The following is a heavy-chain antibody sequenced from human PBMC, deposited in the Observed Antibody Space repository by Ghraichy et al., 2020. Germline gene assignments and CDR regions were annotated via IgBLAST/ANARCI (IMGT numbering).Heavy chain of an antibody. CDR2: ITRSDYI. D-gene: IGHD4-17*01. CDR1: EFIFSSYT. Sequence: ESLNISCAASEFIFSSYTMNWVRQAPGKGLEWVSSITRSDYIYYADSVKGRFTISRDNAKNSLYLQMNSLRAEDTAVYYCARGRTVDYGDSWGQGTLVTVSS. J-gene: IGHJ4*02. CDR3: ARGRTVDYGDS. V-gene: IGHV3-21*04.